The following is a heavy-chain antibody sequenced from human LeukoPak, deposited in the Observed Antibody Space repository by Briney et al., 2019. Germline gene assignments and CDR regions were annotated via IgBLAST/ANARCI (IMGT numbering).Heavy chain of an antibody. Sequence: GGSLRLSCAASGFTFSSYAMSWVRQAPGKGLGWVSAISGSGGSTYYADSVKGRFTISRDNSKNTLYLQMNSLRAEDTAVYYCAKPRGRYSQNWYFDLWGRGTLVTVSS. J-gene: IGHJ2*01. CDR2: ISGSGGST. D-gene: IGHD5-18*01. V-gene: IGHV3-23*01. CDR1: GFTFSSYA. CDR3: AKPRGRYSQNWYFDL.